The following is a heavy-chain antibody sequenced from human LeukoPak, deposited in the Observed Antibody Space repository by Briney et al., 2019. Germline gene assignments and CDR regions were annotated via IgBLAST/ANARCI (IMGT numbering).Heavy chain of an antibody. V-gene: IGHV1-18*01. J-gene: IGHJ3*02. CDR1: GYTFTSYG. D-gene: IGHD3-22*01. CDR3: ARDPYYYDSSGYRGGGAFDI. CDR2: ISAYNGNT. Sequence: ASVKVSCKASGYTFTSYGISWVRQAPGQGLEWMGWISAYNGNTNYAQKLQGRVTMTTDTSTSTAYMELRSLKSDDTAAYYCARDPYYYDSSGYRGGGAFDIWGQGTMVTVSS.